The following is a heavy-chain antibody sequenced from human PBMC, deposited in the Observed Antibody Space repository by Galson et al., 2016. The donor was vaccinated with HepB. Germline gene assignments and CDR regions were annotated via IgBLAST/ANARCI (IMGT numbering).Heavy chain of an antibody. CDR2: MNPNSGNT. J-gene: IGHJ5*02. CDR3: ARFVGTSVQGYWLDP. Sequence: SVKVSCKASGYTFTSYDINWVRQATGQGLEWMGWMNPNSGNTGFAQKFRGRVTMTRDTSISTAYMQLSGLRSEDTAVYYCARFVGTSVQGYWLDPWGQGTLVTASS. V-gene: IGHV1-8*01. D-gene: IGHD2-15*01. CDR1: GYTFTSYD.